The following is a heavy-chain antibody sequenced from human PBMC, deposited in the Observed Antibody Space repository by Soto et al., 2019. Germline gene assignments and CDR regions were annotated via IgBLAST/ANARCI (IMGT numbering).Heavy chain of an antibody. Sequence: SETLSLTCSVSGDAISTVDYFWAWIRQPPGQALEYIGYIYKSTTTYYNPSFESRVAISLDTSKSQFSLNVTSVTAADTAVYFCARGRYCLTGRCFPNWFDSWGQGTLVTVSS. CDR1: GDAISTVDYF. J-gene: IGHJ5*01. CDR2: IYKSTTT. D-gene: IGHD2-15*01. CDR3: ARGRYCLTGRCFPNWFDS. V-gene: IGHV4-30-4*01.